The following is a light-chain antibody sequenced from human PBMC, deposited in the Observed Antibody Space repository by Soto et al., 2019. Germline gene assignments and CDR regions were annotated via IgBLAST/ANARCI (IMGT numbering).Light chain of an antibody. Sequence: DIVMTQSPDSLAVSLGERATINCKSSQSVLYSSNNKNYLAWYQQKPGQPPKLLIYWASTRESGVPDRFSASGSGTDFTLTISSLQAEDVAVYYCQQYHSTPYTFGQGTKLEIK. CDR2: WAS. CDR3: QQYHSTPYT. V-gene: IGKV4-1*01. CDR1: QSVLYSSNNKNY. J-gene: IGKJ2*01.